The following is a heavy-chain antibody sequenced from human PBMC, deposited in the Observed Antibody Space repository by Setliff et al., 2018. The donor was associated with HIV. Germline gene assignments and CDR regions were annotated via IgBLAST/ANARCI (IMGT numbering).Heavy chain of an antibody. V-gene: IGHV3-30*04. Sequence: GGSLRLSCAASGFTFSSYAMHWVSQAPGKGLEWVSVISYDGSNKYYEDSVKGRFTISRDNSKNTLYLQMNSLSAEDTAVYYCARDCPYGSGSYYPYYYHYYMDVWGKGTTVTVSS. J-gene: IGHJ6*03. CDR2: ISYDGSNK. D-gene: IGHD3-10*01. CDR1: GFTFSSYA. CDR3: ARDCPYGSGSYYPYYYHYYMDV.